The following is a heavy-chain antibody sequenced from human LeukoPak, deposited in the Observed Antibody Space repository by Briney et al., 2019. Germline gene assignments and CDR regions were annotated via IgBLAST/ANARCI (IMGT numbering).Heavy chain of an antibody. CDR3: ARDLQDVVVPAADDAFDI. CDR2: IIPNVATT. V-gene: IGHV1-69*05. CDR1: GDTLNNYA. Sequence: GSSVKVSCKATGDTLNNYAFSWVRQAPGQGLEWMGGIIPNVATTNYAQKFQGRVAINTDESTSTAYMELSSLRSEDTAVYYCARDLQDVVVPAADDAFDIWGQGTMVTVSS. J-gene: IGHJ3*02. D-gene: IGHD2-2*01.